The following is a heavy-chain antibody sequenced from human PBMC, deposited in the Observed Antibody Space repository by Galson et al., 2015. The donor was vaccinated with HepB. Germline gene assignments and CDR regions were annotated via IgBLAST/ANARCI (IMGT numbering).Heavy chain of an antibody. Sequence: SLRLSCAASGFTFSSYSMNWVRQAPGKGLEWVSSISSSSSYIYYADSVKGRFTISRDNAKNSLYLQMNSLRAEDTAVYYCARDGGTVAKGLYYYYMDVWGKGTTVTVSS. D-gene: IGHD4-23*01. J-gene: IGHJ6*03. CDR2: ISSSSSYI. V-gene: IGHV3-21*01. CDR1: GFTFSSYS. CDR3: ARDGGTVAKGLYYYYMDV.